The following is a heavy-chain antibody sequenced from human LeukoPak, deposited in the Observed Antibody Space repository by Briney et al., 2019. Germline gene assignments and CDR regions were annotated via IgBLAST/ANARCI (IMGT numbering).Heavy chain of an antibody. J-gene: IGHJ3*02. CDR1: GGSISSYY. Sequence: SETLSLTCTVSGGSISSYYWSWIRQPAGKGLEWIGYIYYSGSTNYNPSLKSRVTISVDTSKNQFSLKLSSVTAADTAVYYCARIPLGIFAFDIWGQGTMVTVSS. D-gene: IGHD7-27*01. CDR2: IYYSGST. CDR3: ARIPLGIFAFDI. V-gene: IGHV4-59*08.